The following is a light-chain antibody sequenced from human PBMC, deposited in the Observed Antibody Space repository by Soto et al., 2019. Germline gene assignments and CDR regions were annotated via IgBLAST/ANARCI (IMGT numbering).Light chain of an antibody. V-gene: IGKV1-39*01. CDR1: QSIGNF. CDR3: QQSYSTPRT. J-gene: IGKJ1*01. Sequence: DMQMTQSPSSLSASVGDRVTITCRARQSIGNFLNWYQQKPGKAPRLLIYATSSLQSGVPSRFSGSGSGTDFTLTISSLQPEDFATYYCQQSYSTPRTFGQGTKVDIK. CDR2: ATS.